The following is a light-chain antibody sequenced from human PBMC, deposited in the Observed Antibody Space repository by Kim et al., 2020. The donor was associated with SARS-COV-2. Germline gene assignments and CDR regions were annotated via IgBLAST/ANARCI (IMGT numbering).Light chain of an antibody. J-gene: IGKJ1*01. CDR1: QSVYSSY. CDR2: GAF. Sequence: SPGESATLSCRASQSVYSSYLAWYQRKPGQTPRLLIFGAFSRPTGIPDRFSGSGSGTEFTLTISRVEPEDFAVYYCQQYGSPPPTFGQGTKVDIK. CDR3: QQYGSPPPT. V-gene: IGKV3-20*01.